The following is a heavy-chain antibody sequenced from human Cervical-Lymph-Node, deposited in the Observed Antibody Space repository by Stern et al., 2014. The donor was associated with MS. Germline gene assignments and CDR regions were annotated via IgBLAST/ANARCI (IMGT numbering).Heavy chain of an antibody. D-gene: IGHD3-16*02. V-gene: IGHV3-30*18. J-gene: IGHJ4*02. CDR1: GFTFSSFG. Sequence: VQLVESGGGVVQPGRPLRLSCAASGFTFSSFGMHWVRQAPGKGLEWVAVISNDGSYKDYADSVKGRFTISRDNSKNTLYIQMNSLRAEDTAVYYCAKDRQSLTSFFDKWGQGSPVTVSS. CDR3: AKDRQSLTSFFDK. CDR2: ISNDGSYK.